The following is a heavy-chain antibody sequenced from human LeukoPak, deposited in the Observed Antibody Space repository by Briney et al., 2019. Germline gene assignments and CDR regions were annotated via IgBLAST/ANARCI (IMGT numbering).Heavy chain of an antibody. CDR1: GFTFSSYG. J-gene: IGHJ4*02. CDR2: IRYDGSNK. D-gene: IGHD3-10*01. Sequence: GGSLRLSCAASGFTFSSYGMHWVRQAPGKGLEWVAFIRYDGSNKYYADSVKGRFTISRDNSKNTLYLQMNSLRAEDTAVYFCAKVVFVLTNLYYFDCWGQGTLVTVSS. V-gene: IGHV3-30*02. CDR3: AKVVFVLTNLYYFDC.